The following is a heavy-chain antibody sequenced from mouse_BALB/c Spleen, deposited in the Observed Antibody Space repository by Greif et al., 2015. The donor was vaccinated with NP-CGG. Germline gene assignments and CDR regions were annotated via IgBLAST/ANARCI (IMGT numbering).Heavy chain of an antibody. CDR1: GYAFTNYL. CDR2: INPGSGGT. CDR3: AREEGYFDY. V-gene: IGHV1-54*01. Sequence: VMLVESGAELVRPGTSVKVSCKASGYAFTNYLIEWVKQRPGQGLEWIGVINPGSGGTNYNEKFKGKATLTADKSSSTAYMQLSSLTSDDSAVYFCAREEGYFDYWGQGTTLTVSS. J-gene: IGHJ2*01.